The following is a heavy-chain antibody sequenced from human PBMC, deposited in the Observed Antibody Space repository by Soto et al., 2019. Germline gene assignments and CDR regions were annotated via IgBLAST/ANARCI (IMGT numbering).Heavy chain of an antibody. Sequence: ASVKVSCKASGYPFTSHGITWVRQAPGQGLEWMGWISAYNGGTKYAQKVQGRVTMTRDTSTSTVYMELSSLRSEDTAVYYCAREVIAVAGTRAYYFDYWGQGTLVTVSS. CDR3: AREVIAVAGTRAYYFDY. CDR1: GYPFTSHG. J-gene: IGHJ4*02. V-gene: IGHV1-18*01. D-gene: IGHD6-19*01. CDR2: ISAYNGGT.